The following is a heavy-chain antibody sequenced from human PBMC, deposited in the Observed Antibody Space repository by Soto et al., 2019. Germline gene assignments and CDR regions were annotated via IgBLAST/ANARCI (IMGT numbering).Heavy chain of an antibody. D-gene: IGHD3-3*01. J-gene: IGHJ4*02. CDR1: GYSFTSYW. Sequence: GESLKISCKGSGYSFTSYWIGWVRQMPGKGLEWMGIIYPGDSDTRYSPSFQGQVTISADKSISTAYLPWSSLKASDTAMYYCARTTYYDFWSGSNLYYSDYWGQGTLVTVSS. CDR2: IYPGDSDT. CDR3: ARTTYYDFWSGSNLYYSDY. V-gene: IGHV5-51*01.